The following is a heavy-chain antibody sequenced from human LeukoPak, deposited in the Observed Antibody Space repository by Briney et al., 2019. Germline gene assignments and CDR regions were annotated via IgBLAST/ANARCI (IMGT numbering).Heavy chain of an antibody. D-gene: IGHD2-2*01. J-gene: IGHJ4*02. CDR2: ISSNGGST. CDR1: GFTFSSYA. CDR3: ARGVTRYCSSTSCYYFDY. V-gene: IGHV3-64*04. Sequence: GGSLRLSCSASGFTFSSYAMHWVRQAPGKGLEYVSAISSNGGSTYYADSVKGRFTISRDNSKNTLYLQMNSLRAEDTAVYYCARGVTRYCSSTSCYYFDYWGQGTLVTVSS.